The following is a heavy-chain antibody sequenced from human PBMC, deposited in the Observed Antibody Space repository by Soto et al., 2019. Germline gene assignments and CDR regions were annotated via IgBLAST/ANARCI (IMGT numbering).Heavy chain of an antibody. CDR2: IYYSGST. CDR1: GGSISSGDYY. J-gene: IGHJ4*02. Sequence: QVQLQESGPGLVKPSQTLSLTCTVSGGSISSGDYYWSWIRQPPGKGLEWIGYIYYSGSTYYNPSLQSRVTISVDTSKNQFSLKLSSVTAADTAVYYCARVRGKDYDSSGENFDYWGQGTLVTVSS. V-gene: IGHV4-30-4*01. CDR3: ARVRGKDYDSSGENFDY. D-gene: IGHD3-22*01.